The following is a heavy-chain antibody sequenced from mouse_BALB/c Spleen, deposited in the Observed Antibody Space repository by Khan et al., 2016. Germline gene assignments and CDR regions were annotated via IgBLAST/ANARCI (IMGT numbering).Heavy chain of an antibody. CDR1: GFTFSSFG. J-gene: IGHJ4*01. CDR3: ARTYYGNFYAMDY. Sequence: EVELVESGGGLVQPGGSRKLSCAASGFTFSSFGMHWVRQAPEKGLEWVAYISSGSSTIYYADTVKGRFTISRDNPKNPLFLQMTSLRSEHTAMYYCARTYYGNFYAMDYWSQGTSVTGSS. CDR2: ISSGSSTI. D-gene: IGHD2-10*01. V-gene: IGHV5-17*02.